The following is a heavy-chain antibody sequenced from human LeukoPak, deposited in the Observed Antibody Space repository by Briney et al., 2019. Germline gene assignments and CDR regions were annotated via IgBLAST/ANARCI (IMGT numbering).Heavy chain of an antibody. J-gene: IGHJ4*02. V-gene: IGHV4-39*01. CDR1: GGSISSSSYY. CDR2: IYYSGST. Sequence: SETLSLTCTVSGGSISSSSYYWGWIRQPPGKELEWIGSIYYSGSTYYNPSLKSRVTISVDTSKNQFSLKLSSVTAADTAVYYCARCYYYDSSGPDYWGQGTLVTVSS. CDR3: ARCYYYDSSGPDY. D-gene: IGHD3-22*01.